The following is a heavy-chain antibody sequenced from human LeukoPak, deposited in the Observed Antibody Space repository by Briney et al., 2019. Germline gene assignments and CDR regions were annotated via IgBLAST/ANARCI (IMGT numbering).Heavy chain of an antibody. CDR3: AKDRSDNTTWYVGSH. CDR1: GFTFSTYA. Sequence: PEGSLRLSCAASGFTFSTYAMSWVRQAPGKGLEWVSSISSSGDSTDYADSVKGRFTISRDNSKTTLYLQMNSLRADDTAIYYCAKDRSDNTTWYVGSHWGQGTLVTVSS. J-gene: IGHJ4*02. D-gene: IGHD6-13*01. V-gene: IGHV3-23*01. CDR2: ISSSGDST.